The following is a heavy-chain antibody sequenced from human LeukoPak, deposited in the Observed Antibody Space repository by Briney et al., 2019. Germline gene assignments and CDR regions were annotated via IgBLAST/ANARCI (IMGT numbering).Heavy chain of an antibody. CDR1: GFTFSSYA. J-gene: IGHJ6*02. V-gene: IGHV3-23*01. CDR2: ISGSGGST. D-gene: IGHD6-13*01. Sequence: PGGSLRLSCAASGFTFSSYAMSWVRQAPGKGLEWVSAISGSGGSTYYADSVKGRFTISRDNSKNTLYLQMNSLRAEDTAVYYCAKGVTAGSRTYYYYGMDVWGQGTTVTVSS. CDR3: AKGVTAGSRTYYYYGMDV.